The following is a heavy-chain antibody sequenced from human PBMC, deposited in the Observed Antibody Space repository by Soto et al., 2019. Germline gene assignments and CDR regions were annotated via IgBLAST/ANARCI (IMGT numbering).Heavy chain of an antibody. CDR2: IYYSGST. CDR3: ARHLMMGKRITMIVVATSKPFDY. D-gene: IGHD3-22*01. Sequence: SETLSLTCTVSGGSISSSSYYWGWIRQPPGKGLEWIGSIYYSGSTYYNPSLKSRVTISVDTSKNQFSLKLSSVTAADTAVYYCARHLMMGKRITMIVVATSKPFDYWGQGTLVTVSS. J-gene: IGHJ4*02. CDR1: GGSISSSSYY. V-gene: IGHV4-39*01.